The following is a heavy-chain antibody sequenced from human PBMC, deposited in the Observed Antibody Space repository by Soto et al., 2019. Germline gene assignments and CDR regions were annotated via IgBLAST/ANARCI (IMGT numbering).Heavy chain of an antibody. V-gene: IGHV3-30-3*01. Sequence: QVQLVESGGGVVQPGRSLRLSCAASGFTFSSYAMHWVRQAPGKGLEWVAVISYDGSNKYYADSVKGRFTISRDNSKNTLYLQMNSLRAEDTAVYYCARSFLWSGSTRLGLDAFDIWGQGTMVTVSS. D-gene: IGHD3-3*01. CDR1: GFTFSSYA. CDR3: ARSFLWSGSTRLGLDAFDI. CDR2: ISYDGSNK. J-gene: IGHJ3*02.